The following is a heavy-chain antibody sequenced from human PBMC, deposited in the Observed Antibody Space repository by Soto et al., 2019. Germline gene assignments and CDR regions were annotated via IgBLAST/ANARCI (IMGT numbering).Heavy chain of an antibody. V-gene: IGHV1-2*04. J-gene: IGHJ6*02. CDR3: ARDTVVAATLYYYYYGMDV. CDR1: GYTFTGYY. D-gene: IGHD2-15*01. Sequence: QVQLVQSGAEVKKPRASVKVSCKASGYTFTGYYMHWVRQAPGQGLEWMGWINPNSGGTNYAQKFQGWVTMTRDTSISTAYMELSRLRSDDTAVYYCARDTVVAATLYYYYYGMDVWGQGTTVTVSS. CDR2: INPNSGGT.